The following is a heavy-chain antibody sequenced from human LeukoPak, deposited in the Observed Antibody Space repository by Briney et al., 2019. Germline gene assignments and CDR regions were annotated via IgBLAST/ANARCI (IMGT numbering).Heavy chain of an antibody. D-gene: IGHD1-1*01. J-gene: IGHJ4*02. Sequence: PSETLSLTCSVSGGSISSNYWSWIRQPAGEGLEWIGRIYTSGSTKYNPSLKSRVTMSVDTSKNQFSLKLSSVTSTDTAVYYCAREWNPSGWVDYFDSWGQGTLVTVSS. CDR1: GGSISSNY. CDR2: IYTSGST. V-gene: IGHV4-4*07. CDR3: AREWNPSGWVDYFDS.